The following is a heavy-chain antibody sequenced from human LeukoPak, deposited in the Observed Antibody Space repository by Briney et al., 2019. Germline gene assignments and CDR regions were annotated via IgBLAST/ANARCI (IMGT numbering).Heavy chain of an antibody. V-gene: IGHV1-8*01. CDR2: MNPNSGNT. Sequence: SVKVSCKASGYTFTSYDINWVRQATGQGLEWMGWMNPNSGNTGYAQKSQGRVTMTRNTSISTAYMELSSLRSEDTAVYYCARVHDILTGYYFSWFDPWGQGTLVTVSS. CDR1: GYTFTSYD. J-gene: IGHJ5*02. CDR3: ARVHDILTGYYFSWFDP. D-gene: IGHD3-9*01.